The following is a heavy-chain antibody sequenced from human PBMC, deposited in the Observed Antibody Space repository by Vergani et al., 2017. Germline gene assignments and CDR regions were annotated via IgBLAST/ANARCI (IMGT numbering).Heavy chain of an antibody. CDR3: ASASWRALVGYYYYMDV. V-gene: IGHV4-30-2*01. J-gene: IGHJ6*03. CDR2: IFPSGNS. D-gene: IGHD3-16*01. CDR1: GDSITNGGFS. Sequence: QLQLQESGSGLVKPSQTLSLTCAVSGDSITNGGFSWNWIRQPPGKGPEWIGYIFPSGNSDYNPSLKNRVSISLDKSKNQFSLWVNSVTAADTAWYFGASASWRALVGYYYYMDVWGKGKTVVVSS.